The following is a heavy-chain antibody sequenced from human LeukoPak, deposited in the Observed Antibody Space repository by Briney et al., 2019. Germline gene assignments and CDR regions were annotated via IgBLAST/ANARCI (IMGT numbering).Heavy chain of an antibody. CDR1: GFSFSNHG. J-gene: IGHJ4*02. CDR2: IARDGGAM. V-gene: IGHV3-30*03. Sequence: GTSLRLSCVASGFSFSNHGMHWVRQAPGKGLEWVSVIARDGGAMFYADSVKGRFTLSRDNSKNMFFLQMNFLTVEDTAIYYCAREATWGQWYFDHWGQGTPVTVSS. D-gene: IGHD6-19*01. CDR3: AREATWGQWYFDH.